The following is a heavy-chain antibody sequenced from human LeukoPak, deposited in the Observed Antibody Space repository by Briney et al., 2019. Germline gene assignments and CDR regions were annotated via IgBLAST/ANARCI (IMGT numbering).Heavy chain of an antibody. CDR1: GFTVSSNY. CDR2: IYSGGNT. D-gene: IGHD4-17*01. CDR3: ARYYGDYDHPGPFDY. V-gene: IGHV3-53*01. Sequence: PGGSLRLSCAASGFTVSSNYMSWVRQAPGKGLEWVSVIYSGGNTYYADSVKGRITISRDNSKNTLYLQMNSLRAEDTAVYYCARYYGDYDHPGPFDYWGQGTLVTVSS. J-gene: IGHJ4*02.